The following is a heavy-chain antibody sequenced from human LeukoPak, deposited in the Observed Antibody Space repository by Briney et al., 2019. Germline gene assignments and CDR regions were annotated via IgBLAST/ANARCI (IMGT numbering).Heavy chain of an antibody. D-gene: IGHD6-6*01. CDR1: GYTFTSYG. V-gene: IGHV1-18*01. CDR3: ARDGKYSSSPPFDY. J-gene: IGHJ4*02. CDR2: ISAYNGNT. Sequence: ASVKVSCKASGYTFTSYGISWVRQAPGQGLEWMGWISAYNGNTNYAQKLQGRVTMTTDTSTSTAYMELRSLRSDDTAVYYRARDGKYSSSPPFDYWGQGTLVTVSS.